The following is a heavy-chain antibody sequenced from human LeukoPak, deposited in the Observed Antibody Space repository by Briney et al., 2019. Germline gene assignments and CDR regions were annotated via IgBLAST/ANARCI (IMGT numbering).Heavy chain of an antibody. D-gene: IGHD2-15*01. J-gene: IGHJ4*02. V-gene: IGHV3-7*04. CDR1: GITFSRSW. CDR2: IKEDGGEI. CDR3: ARDRGGRSGLDD. Sequence: WGSLRLSCAASGITFSRSWMSWVRQAPGKGLEWVAFIKEDGGEIYYVDSVKGRFTISRDNGENSLYLQMNSLRAEDTAVYYCARDRGGRSGLDDWGQGTLVTVS.